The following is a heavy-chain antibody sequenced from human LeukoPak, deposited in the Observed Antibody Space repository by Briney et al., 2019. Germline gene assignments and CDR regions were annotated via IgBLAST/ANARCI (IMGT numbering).Heavy chain of an antibody. CDR1: GYTFTGYH. D-gene: IGHD2-2*01. V-gene: IGHV1-2*06. CDR3: ARDYCSSTSCLFDY. CDR2: INPNSGDT. Sequence: GASVKVSCKASGYTFTGYHMHWVRQAPGQGLEWMGRINPNSGDTNYAQMFQGRVTMTRDTSISTAYMELGRLRSDDTAVYYCARDYCSSTSCLFDYWGQGTLVTVSS. J-gene: IGHJ4*02.